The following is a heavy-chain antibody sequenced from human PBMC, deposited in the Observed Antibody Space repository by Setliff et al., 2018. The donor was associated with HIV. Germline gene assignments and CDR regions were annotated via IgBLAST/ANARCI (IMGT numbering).Heavy chain of an antibody. V-gene: IGHV4-61*02. CDR1: GGSITSGSYY. Sequence: SETLSLTCTVSGGSITSGSYYWSWIRQPAGKGLEWIGRIYSNGRTTHNPSLKSRVTISRDTSKKQVSLTLTSVAAADTASYYCVRGLHLWGGYQFYHMDLWGKGTTVTVSS. CDR3: VRGLHLWGGYQFYHMDL. J-gene: IGHJ6*03. CDR2: IYSNGRT. D-gene: IGHD3-3*01.